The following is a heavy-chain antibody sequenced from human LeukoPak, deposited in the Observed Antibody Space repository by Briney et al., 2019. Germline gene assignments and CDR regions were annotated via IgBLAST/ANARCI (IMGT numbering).Heavy chain of an antibody. CDR3: ARSYTDAFDI. D-gene: IGHD2-2*02. Sequence: GGSLRLSCAASGFTFSSYSMNWVRQALGKGLEWVSSISSSSSYIYYADSVKGRFTISRDNPKNSLYLQMNSLRAEDTTVYYCARSYTDAFDIWGQGTMVTVSS. CDR2: ISSSSSYI. V-gene: IGHV3-21*01. J-gene: IGHJ3*02. CDR1: GFTFSSYS.